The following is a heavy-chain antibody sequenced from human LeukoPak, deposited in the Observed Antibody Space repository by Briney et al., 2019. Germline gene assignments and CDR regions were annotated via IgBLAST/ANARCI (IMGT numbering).Heavy chain of an antibody. CDR3: ARDPANGIPDPFDI. Sequence: ASVKVSCKASGYSFTAYFMHWVRQAPGQGLEWMGEINPINGETLFAQKFQGRVTMTRDTSISTAYMGLSSLRSDDTAVYYCARDPANGIPDPFDIWGQGTLVTVSS. CDR1: GYSFTAYF. CDR2: INPINGET. J-gene: IGHJ3*02. D-gene: IGHD2-8*01. V-gene: IGHV1-2*02.